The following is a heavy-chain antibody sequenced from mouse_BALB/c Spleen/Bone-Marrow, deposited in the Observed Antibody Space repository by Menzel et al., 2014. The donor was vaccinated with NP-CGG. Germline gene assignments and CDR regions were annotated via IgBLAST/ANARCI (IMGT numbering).Heavy chain of an antibody. CDR3: ARWNDGYSLYYYAMDY. D-gene: IGHD2-3*01. Sequence: VQLQQSGPELVKPGASMKISCKASGYSFTGYTMNWVKQSHGRNLEWIGLINPYNGGTSYNQKFKGKATLTVDKSSGTAYMELLSLTSEDSAVYYCARWNDGYSLYYYAMDYWGQGTSVTVSS. J-gene: IGHJ4*01. CDR2: INPYNGGT. V-gene: IGHV1-18*01. CDR1: GYSFTGYT.